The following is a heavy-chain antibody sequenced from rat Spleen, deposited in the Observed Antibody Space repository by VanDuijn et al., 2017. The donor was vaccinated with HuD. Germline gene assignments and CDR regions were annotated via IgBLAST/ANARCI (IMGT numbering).Heavy chain of an antibody. CDR1: GFTFSNYY. Sequence: EVQLVESGVGLVQPGRSLKLSCAASGFTFSNYYMAWVRQAPTKGLEWVAYISTGGGSTYYRDSVKGRFTISRDNAKSTLYLQMDSLRSEDTATYYCTLYYYSSYTPFDYWGQGVMVTVSS. CDR3: TLYYYSSYTPFDY. D-gene: IGHD1-2*01. V-gene: IGHV5-27*01. CDR2: ISTGGGST. J-gene: IGHJ2*01.